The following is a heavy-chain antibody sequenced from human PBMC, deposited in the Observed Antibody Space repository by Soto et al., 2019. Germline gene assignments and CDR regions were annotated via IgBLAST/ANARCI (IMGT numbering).Heavy chain of an antibody. D-gene: IGHD6-6*01. CDR3: ARDPEYSSSTRPDFYYYYYYMDV. Sequence: GGSLRLSCAASGFTFRNHWMHWVRLSPGEGLVGVSRINTDGSRTDYADSVKGRFTISRDNAKNTLYLQMNSLRAEDTAVYYCARDPEYSSSTRPDFYYYYYYMDVWGKGTTVTVSS. V-gene: IGHV3-74*01. J-gene: IGHJ6*03. CDR1: GFTFRNHW. CDR2: INTDGSRT.